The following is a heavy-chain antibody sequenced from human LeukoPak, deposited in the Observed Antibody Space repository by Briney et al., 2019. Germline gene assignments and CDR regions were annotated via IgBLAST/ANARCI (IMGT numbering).Heavy chain of an antibody. Sequence: GGSLRLSCAASGFTFCSYWMHWVRQAPGKGLVWVSRINSDGSSTSYADSVKGRFTISRDNAKNTLYLQMNSLRAEDTAVYYCARDYREPPVYFQHWGQGTLVTVSS. V-gene: IGHV3-74*01. J-gene: IGHJ1*01. CDR1: GFTFCSYW. CDR2: INSDGSST. D-gene: IGHD1-26*01. CDR3: ARDYREPPVYFQH.